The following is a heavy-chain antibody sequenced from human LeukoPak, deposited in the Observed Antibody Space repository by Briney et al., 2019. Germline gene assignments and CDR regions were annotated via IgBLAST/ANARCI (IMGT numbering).Heavy chain of an antibody. V-gene: IGHV3-20*04. D-gene: IGHD3-22*01. CDR2: INWNGGST. CDR1: GFTFDDYG. Sequence: GGSLRLSCAASGFTFDDYGMSWVRQAPGKGLEWVSGINWNGGSTGYADSAKGRFTISRDNAKNSLYLQMNSLRAEDTAVYYCARASYYYDSSDDDYWGQGTLVTVSS. J-gene: IGHJ4*02. CDR3: ARASYYYDSSDDDY.